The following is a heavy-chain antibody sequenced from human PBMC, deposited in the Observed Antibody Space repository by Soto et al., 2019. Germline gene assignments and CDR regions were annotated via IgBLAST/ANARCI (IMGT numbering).Heavy chain of an antibody. CDR3: ALWSYLDY. V-gene: IGHV3-23*01. J-gene: IGHJ4*02. CDR2: ISGSDGKT. CDR1: GFSFGSYA. D-gene: IGHD3-3*01. Sequence: DVQLWESGGGLVQPGGSLRLSCAASGFSFGSYALSWVRQAPGKGLEWVSTISGSDGKTFYADSVKGRFSISRDTSQSTLYLQMNSLRADDTAMYYCALWSYLDYWGQGTLVNVSS.